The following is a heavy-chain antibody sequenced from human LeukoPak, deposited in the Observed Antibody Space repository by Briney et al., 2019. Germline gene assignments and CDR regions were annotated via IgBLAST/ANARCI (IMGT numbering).Heavy chain of an antibody. CDR2: IKEDGSQT. V-gene: IGHV3-7*01. CDR1: GCRFGSFW. Sequence: GGSLRLSCAASGCRFGSFWMTWIRQAPGKGLEWVGHIKEDGSQTNYIDSVKGRFNISRDNTKDSLYLQMNSLGAEDTAVYFCVRDVGWFHFDPWGPGILVTVSS. J-gene: IGHJ5*02. CDR3: VRDVGWFHFDP. D-gene: IGHD2-15*01.